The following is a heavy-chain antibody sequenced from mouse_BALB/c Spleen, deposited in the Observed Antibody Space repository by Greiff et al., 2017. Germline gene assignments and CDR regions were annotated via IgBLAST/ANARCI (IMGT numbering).Heavy chain of an antibody. CDR2: INPSKGGT. Sequence: VKLQESGAELVKPGASVTLSCKASGYTFTSYYMYWVKQRPGQGLEWIGEINPSKGGTNFNEKFKSKATLTVDKSSSTAYMQVSSLTSEDSAVYYGARHPFDYWGQGTTLTVSS. V-gene: IGHV1S81*02. CDR3: ARHPFDY. J-gene: IGHJ2*01. CDR1: GYTFTSYY.